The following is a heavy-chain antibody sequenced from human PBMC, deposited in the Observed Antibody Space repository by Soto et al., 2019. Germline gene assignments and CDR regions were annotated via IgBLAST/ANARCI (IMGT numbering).Heavy chain of an antibody. CDR2: ISSSRSYT. CDR3: ARDADILTGSDAFGI. V-gene: IGHV3-11*05. Sequence: VGSLRLSCAASGFTFSDYYMSWIRQAPGKGLEWVSYISSSRSYTNYADSVKGRFTISRDNAKNSLYLQMNSLRAEDTAVYYCARDADILTGSDAFGIWGQGTMVNVSS. J-gene: IGHJ3*02. D-gene: IGHD3-9*01. CDR1: GFTFSDYY.